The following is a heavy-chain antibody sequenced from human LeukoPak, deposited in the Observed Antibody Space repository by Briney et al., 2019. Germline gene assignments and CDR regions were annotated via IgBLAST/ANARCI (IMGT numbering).Heavy chain of an antibody. CDR1: GFTFSSYG. CDR2: IRYDGSNK. D-gene: IGHD4-17*01. J-gene: IGHJ4*02. CDR3: AKVFGDYGDY. V-gene: IGHV3-30*02. Sequence: GGALRLSCAASGFTFSSYGMHWVRQAPGKGLEWVAFIRYDGSNKYYAASVKGRFTSSRDNSKNTLYLQMNSLRAEDTAVYYCAKVFGDYGDYWGQGTLVTVSS.